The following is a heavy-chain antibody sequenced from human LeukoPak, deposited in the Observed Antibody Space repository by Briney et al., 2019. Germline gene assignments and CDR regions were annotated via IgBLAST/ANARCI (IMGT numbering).Heavy chain of an antibody. CDR2: VYYDGST. CDR1: VDSINGYY. CDR3: ARYSYGGFYFDY. V-gene: IGHV4-59*08. Sequence: SETLSLTCTVSVDSINGYYWSCLWRPPGKGLGWIGYVYYDGSTTYNPSLKSRVTILRDTSKNQFFLRLTSVTAADTAVYYCARYSYGGFYFDYWGQGTLVTVSS. D-gene: IGHD5-18*01. J-gene: IGHJ4*02.